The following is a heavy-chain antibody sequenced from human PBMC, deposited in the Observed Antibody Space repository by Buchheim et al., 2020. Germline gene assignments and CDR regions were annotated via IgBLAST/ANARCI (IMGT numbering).Heavy chain of an antibody. D-gene: IGHD3-22*01. CDR1: GGSFSGYY. V-gene: IGHV4-34*01. J-gene: IGHJ4*02. Sequence: QVQLQQWGAGLLKPSETLSLTCAVYGGSFSGYYWSWIRQPPGKGLEWIGEINHSGSTNYNPSLKSRVTISVDTSKNQFSLKLSSVTAADTAVYYCARAGFRTYYYDSSGYYYHYWGQGTL. CDR3: ARAGFRTYYYDSSGYYYHY. CDR2: INHSGST.